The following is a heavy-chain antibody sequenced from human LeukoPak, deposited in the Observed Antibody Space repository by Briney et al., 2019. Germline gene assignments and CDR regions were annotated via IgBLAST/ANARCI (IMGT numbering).Heavy chain of an antibody. D-gene: IGHD4-17*01. J-gene: IGHJ4*02. CDR3: ARDSMGSTVQHGGWFGY. Sequence: ASVKVSCKASGYTFTSYYMHWVRQAPGQGLEWMGVINPSGGSTSYAQKFQGRVTMTRDMSTSTVYMELSSLRSEDTAVYYCARDSMGSTVQHGGWFGYWGQGTLVTVSS. CDR1: GYTFTSYY. CDR2: INPSGGST. V-gene: IGHV1-46*01.